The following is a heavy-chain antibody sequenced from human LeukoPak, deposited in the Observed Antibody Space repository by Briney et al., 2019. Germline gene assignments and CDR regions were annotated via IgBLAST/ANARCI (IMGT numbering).Heavy chain of an antibody. CDR3: ALSPEVGSSWGPYYYYYGMDV. Sequence: GGSLRLSCAASGFTFSSYSMNWVRQAPGKGLEWVSSISSSSSYIYYADSVKGRFTISRDNTKNSLYLQMNSLRAEDTAVYYCALSPEVGSSWGPYYYYYGMDVWGQGTTVTVSS. V-gene: IGHV3-21*01. CDR1: GFTFSSYS. J-gene: IGHJ6*02. CDR2: ISSSSSYI. D-gene: IGHD6-13*01.